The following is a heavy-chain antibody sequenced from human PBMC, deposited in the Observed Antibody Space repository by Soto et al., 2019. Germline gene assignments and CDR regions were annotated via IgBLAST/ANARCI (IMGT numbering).Heavy chain of an antibody. CDR2: ISYDGSNK. J-gene: IGHJ4*02. D-gene: IGHD1-26*01. CDR3: ASFAAFDSGGSYYGYY. V-gene: IGHV3-30-3*01. Sequence: PGGSLRLSCAASGFTFSSYAMHWVRQAPGKGLEWVAVISYDGSNKYYADSVKGRFTISRDNSKNTLYLQMNSLRAEDTAVYYCASFAAFDSGGSYYGYYWGQGTLVTVSS. CDR1: GFTFSSYA.